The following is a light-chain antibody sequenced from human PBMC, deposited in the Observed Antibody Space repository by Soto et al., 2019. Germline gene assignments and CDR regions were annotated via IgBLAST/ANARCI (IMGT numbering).Light chain of an antibody. V-gene: IGKV1-8*01. Sequence: AIRMTQSPSSFSASTGDRVTITCRASQGISSYLAWYQQKPGKAPKLLIYAASNLQSGVPSRFSGSGSGTDFTFTISCLQPEDFATYYCQQYYSYPLTFGGGTKVEIK. J-gene: IGKJ4*01. CDR1: QGISSY. CDR3: QQYYSYPLT. CDR2: AAS.